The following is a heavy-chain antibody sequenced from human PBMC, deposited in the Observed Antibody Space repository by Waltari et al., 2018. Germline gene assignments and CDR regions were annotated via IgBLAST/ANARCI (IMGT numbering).Heavy chain of an antibody. CDR3: ARVVRANSSSWLPPDY. D-gene: IGHD6-13*01. Sequence: QVQLQESGPGLVKPSQTLSLTCTVSGGSISSGGYYWSWIRQPPGKGLECIGYIYYSGSTYYNPSLKSRVTISVDTSKNQFSLKLSSVTAADTAVYYCARVVRANSSSWLPPDYWGQGTLVTVSS. V-gene: IGHV4-31*03. J-gene: IGHJ4*02. CDR2: IYYSGST. CDR1: GGSISSGGYY.